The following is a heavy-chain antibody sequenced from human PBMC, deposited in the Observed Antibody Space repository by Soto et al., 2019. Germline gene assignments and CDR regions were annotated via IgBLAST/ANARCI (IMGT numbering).Heavy chain of an antibody. CDR3: ARGGMAARPNYYYYYGMDV. CDR1: GYTFTSYG. V-gene: IGHV1-18*04. D-gene: IGHD6-6*01. Sequence: QVQLVQSGAEVKKPGASVKVSCKASGYTFTSYGISWVRQAPGQGREWMGWISAYNGNTNYAQKLQGTVTMTTDTATSQDYMELRSLRSDDTAVYYCARGGMAARPNYYYYYGMDVWGQGTTVNVSS. J-gene: IGHJ6*01. CDR2: ISAYNGNT.